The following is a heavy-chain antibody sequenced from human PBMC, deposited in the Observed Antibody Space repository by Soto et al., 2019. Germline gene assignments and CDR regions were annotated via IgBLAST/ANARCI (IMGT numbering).Heavy chain of an antibody. D-gene: IGHD6-13*01. V-gene: IGHV3-48*01. Sequence: GGSLRLSCVASGFIFSGYSMNWVRQAPGKGLQWISFINSGGSVIDYADSVKGRFTISRDNAKNSLYLQMNSLRVEDTAVYYCAKDLSSSWSFDHWGQGTLVTVSS. J-gene: IGHJ4*02. CDR1: GFIFSGYS. CDR2: INSGGSVI. CDR3: AKDLSSSWSFDH.